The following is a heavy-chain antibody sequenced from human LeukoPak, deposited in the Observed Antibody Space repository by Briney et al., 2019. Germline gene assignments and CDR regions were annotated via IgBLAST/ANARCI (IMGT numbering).Heavy chain of an antibody. CDR3: ARSFGSKNAFDV. CDR1: GGPISNYY. D-gene: IGHD3-3*01. J-gene: IGHJ3*01. CDR2: VYYSGNT. V-gene: IGHV4-59*08. Sequence: RTSETLSLTCTVSGGPISNYYWNWIRQAPGKGLEWIGNVYYSGNTNYNPSLKSRVSISLDTSRNQFFLNLSSVTAADTAVYYCARSFGSKNAFDVWGQGTMVTVSS.